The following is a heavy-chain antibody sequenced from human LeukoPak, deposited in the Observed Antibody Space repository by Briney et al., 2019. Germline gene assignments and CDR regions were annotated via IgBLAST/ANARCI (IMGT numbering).Heavy chain of an antibody. CDR3: ARHYYGSGSSGQSDY. J-gene: IGHJ4*02. Sequence: GESLQISCKGFGYSFTNYWIGWVRQMPGKGLEWMGVIYPADSGTRYSPSFQGQVTISADKSINTAYLQWSSLKASDTAMYYCARHYYGSGSSGQSDYWGQGTLVTVSS. CDR1: GYSFTNYW. CDR2: IYPADSGT. D-gene: IGHD3-10*01. V-gene: IGHV5-51*01.